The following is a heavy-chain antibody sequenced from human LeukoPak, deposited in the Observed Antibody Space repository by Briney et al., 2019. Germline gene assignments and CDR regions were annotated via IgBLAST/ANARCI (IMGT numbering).Heavy chain of an antibody. Sequence: SETLSLTCSVSGGSISSYYWSWIRRPAGTGLEWIGRISSSGRTDYNPSLKSRVTISVDTTQNQLSMNLGSVTAADTAVYYCAKGAGPPWFDPWGQGILVTVSS. CDR1: GGSISSYY. J-gene: IGHJ5*02. V-gene: IGHV4-4*07. CDR3: AKGAGPPWFDP. D-gene: IGHD6-19*01. CDR2: ISSSGRT.